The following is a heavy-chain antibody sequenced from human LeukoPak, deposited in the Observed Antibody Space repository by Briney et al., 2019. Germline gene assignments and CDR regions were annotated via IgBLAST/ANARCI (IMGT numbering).Heavy chain of an antibody. Sequence: SETLSLTCAVSGYSISSGYYWGWIRQPPGKGLEWIGSIYHSGSTYYNPSLKSRVTISVDTSKNQFSLKLSSVTAADTAVHYCARPGGYAFDIWGQGTMVTVSS. D-gene: IGHD3-10*01. J-gene: IGHJ3*02. V-gene: IGHV4-38-2*01. CDR2: IYHSGST. CDR3: ARPGGYAFDI. CDR1: GYSISSGYY.